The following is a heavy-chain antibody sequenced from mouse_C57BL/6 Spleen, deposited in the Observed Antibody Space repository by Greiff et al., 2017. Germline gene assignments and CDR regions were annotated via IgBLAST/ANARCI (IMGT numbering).Heavy chain of an antibody. V-gene: IGHV14-4*01. CDR1: GFNIKDDY. J-gene: IGHJ2*01. CDR3: TTWDYCGSSYVLGAY. D-gene: IGHD1-1*01. CDR2: IDPENGDT. Sequence: VQLQQSGAELVRPGASVKLSCTASGFNIKDDYMHWVKQRPEQGLEWIGWIDPENGDTEYASKFQGKATITADTSSNTAYLQLSSLTSEDTAVYYCTTWDYCGSSYVLGAYWGQGTTLTVSS.